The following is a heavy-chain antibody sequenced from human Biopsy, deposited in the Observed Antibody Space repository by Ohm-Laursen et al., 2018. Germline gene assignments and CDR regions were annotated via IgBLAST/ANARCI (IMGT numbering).Heavy chain of an antibody. Sequence: GTLSLTCTVSGDSISSDFWSWIRQTPGKGLEWIGYISYTGDTNYNPSLESRITISLDTSKNQFSLMLCSVTAADTAVYYCARSNGYGDYRFDDWGQGTLVTVAS. D-gene: IGHD4-11*01. J-gene: IGHJ4*02. CDR2: ISYTGDT. CDR3: ARSNGYGDYRFDD. V-gene: IGHV4-59*01. CDR1: GDSISSDF.